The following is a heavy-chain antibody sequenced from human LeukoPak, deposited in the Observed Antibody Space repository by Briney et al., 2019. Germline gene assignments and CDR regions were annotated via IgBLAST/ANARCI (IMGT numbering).Heavy chain of an antibody. CDR3: ATAPSHYYDFWSGYYSSYYFDY. CDR1: GYTFTSYD. Sequence: GASVKVSCTASGYTFTSYDINWVRQATGRGLEWMGWMNPNSGNTGYAQKFQGRVTMTRNTSISTTYMELSSLRSEDTAVYYCATAPSHYYDFWSGYYSSYYFDYWGQGTLVTVSS. D-gene: IGHD3-3*01. CDR2: MNPNSGNT. V-gene: IGHV1-8*01. J-gene: IGHJ4*02.